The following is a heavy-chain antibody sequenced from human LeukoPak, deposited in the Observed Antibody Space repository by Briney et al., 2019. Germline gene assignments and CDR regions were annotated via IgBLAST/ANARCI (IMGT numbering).Heavy chain of an antibody. V-gene: IGHV3-21*01. Sequence: GGSLRLSCAASGFIFSPYTMNWVRQAPGKGLEWVSSISGSGSSIYYADSVKGRFTISRDNAKNSLYLQMSSLRAEDTAVYYCARDYYGDYFFDYWGQGTLVTVSS. D-gene: IGHD4-17*01. CDR3: ARDYYGDYFFDY. CDR1: GFIFSPYT. CDR2: ISGSGSSI. J-gene: IGHJ4*02.